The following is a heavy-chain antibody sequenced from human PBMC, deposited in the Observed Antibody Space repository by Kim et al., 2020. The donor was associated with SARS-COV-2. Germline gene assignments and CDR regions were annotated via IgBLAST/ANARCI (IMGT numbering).Heavy chain of an antibody. CDR3: ARFWRGYYYYGMDV. J-gene: IGHJ6*02. Sequence: SETLSLTCTVSGGSISSYYWSLIRQPPGKGLEWIGYIYYSGSTNYNPSLKSRVTISVDTSKNQFSLKLSSVTAADTAVYYCARFWRGYYYYGMDVWGQGTTVTVSS. D-gene: IGHD3-3*01. CDR1: GGSISSYY. CDR2: IYYSGST. V-gene: IGHV4-59*13.